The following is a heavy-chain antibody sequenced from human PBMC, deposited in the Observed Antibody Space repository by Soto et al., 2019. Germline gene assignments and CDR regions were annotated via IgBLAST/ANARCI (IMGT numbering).Heavy chain of an antibody. CDR1: GGSFSTYY. CDR3: ARGLRASYGVRLSYSYYGMDV. CDR2: SSHSGST. Sequence: SETLSLTCAVYGGSFSTYYWSWIRQTPGKGLEWIGESSHSGSTNYNPSLKSRVTISVDSSKNQFSLNLNSVTVADTAVNYCARGLRASYGVRLSYSYYGMDVWGQGTTVTVSS. D-gene: IGHD3-10*01. V-gene: IGHV4-34*01. J-gene: IGHJ6*02.